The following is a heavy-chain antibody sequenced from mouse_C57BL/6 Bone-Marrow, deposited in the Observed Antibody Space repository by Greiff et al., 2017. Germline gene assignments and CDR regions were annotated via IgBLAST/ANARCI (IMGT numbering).Heavy chain of an antibody. D-gene: IGHD1-1*01. Sequence: QVQLQQSGAELMRPGASVTLSCKASGYTFTDYEMHWVKQTPVHGLEWIGAIDPETGGTAYNQKFKGKAILTADKSSSTAYMELRSLTSEDSAVYYCTRSPYYYGSIYYAMDYWGQGTSVTVSS. CDR2: IDPETGGT. CDR1: GYTFTDYE. V-gene: IGHV1-15*01. CDR3: TRSPYYYGSIYYAMDY. J-gene: IGHJ4*01.